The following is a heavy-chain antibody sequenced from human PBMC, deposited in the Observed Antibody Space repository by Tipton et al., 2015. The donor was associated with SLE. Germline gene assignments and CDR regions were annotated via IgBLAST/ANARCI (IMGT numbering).Heavy chain of an antibody. D-gene: IGHD5-18*01. CDR3: ARGGGYSYGRTDYYGMDV. CDR2: INSDGSST. CDR1: GFTFSSYW. V-gene: IGHV3-74*01. Sequence: SLRLSCAASGFTFSSYWMHWVRQAPGKGLVWVSRINSDGSSTSYADSVKGRFTISRDNAKNTLYLQMNSLRAEDTAVYYCARGGGYSYGRTDYYGMDVWGQGTTVTVSS. J-gene: IGHJ6*02.